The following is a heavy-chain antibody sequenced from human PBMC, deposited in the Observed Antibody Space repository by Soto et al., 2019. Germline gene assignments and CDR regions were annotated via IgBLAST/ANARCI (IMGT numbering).Heavy chain of an antibody. J-gene: IGHJ6*02. D-gene: IGHD2-15*01. Sequence: QVHLVQSGAEVKKPGASVTVSCKASGYTFSNYGVTWVRQAPGQGLEWMGWISAYNGNTDYAQNFRGRVTMTTDTSTTTAYMELRSLRSDDTAVYYCARGGRYCSGGSCSPYYHYGLDVWGQGTTVTVSS. CDR3: ARGGRYCSGGSCSPYYHYGLDV. CDR1: GYTFSNYG. CDR2: ISAYNGNT. V-gene: IGHV1-18*01.